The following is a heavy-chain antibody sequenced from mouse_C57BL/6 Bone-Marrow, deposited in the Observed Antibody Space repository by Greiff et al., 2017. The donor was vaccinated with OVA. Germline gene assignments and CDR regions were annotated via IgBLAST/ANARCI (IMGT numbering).Heavy chain of an antibody. J-gene: IGHJ2*01. CDR3: AREYYGSGTWVLFDY. CDR2: ISDGGSYT. Sequence: EVKLMESGGGLVKPGGSLKLSCAASGFTFSSYAMSWVRQTPEKRLEWVATISDGGSYTYYPDNVKGRFTISRDNAKNNLYLQMSHLKSEDTAMYYCAREYYGSGTWVLFDYWGQGTTLTVSS. V-gene: IGHV5-4*01. D-gene: IGHD1-1*01. CDR1: GFTFSSYA.